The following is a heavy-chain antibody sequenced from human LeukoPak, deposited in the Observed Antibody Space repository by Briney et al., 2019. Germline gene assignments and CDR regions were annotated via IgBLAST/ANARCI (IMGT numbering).Heavy chain of an antibody. Sequence: PGGSLRLSCAASGFTLNTYSMNWVRQAPGKGLEWISYIRSSVDVTYYADSVRGRFTISRDNSKNTLYLQMNSLRAEDTAVYYCAKSSCGYSYGCVLDYWGQGTLVTVSS. D-gene: IGHD5-18*01. V-gene: IGHV3-48*01. CDR2: IRSSVDVT. CDR3: AKSSCGYSYGCVLDY. J-gene: IGHJ4*02. CDR1: GFTLNTYS.